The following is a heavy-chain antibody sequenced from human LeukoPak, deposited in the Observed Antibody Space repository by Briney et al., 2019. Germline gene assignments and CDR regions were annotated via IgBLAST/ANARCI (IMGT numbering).Heavy chain of an antibody. Sequence: GGSLRLSCAASGFTFSSYAMSWVRQTPGKGLEWVSAISGSGGSTYYADSVKGRFTISRDNSKNTLYLQMNSLRAEDTAVYYCATVPPYCSSTSCYFVYWGQGTLVTVSS. CDR2: ISGSGGST. V-gene: IGHV3-23*01. CDR1: GFTFSSYA. CDR3: ATVPPYCSSTSCYFVY. J-gene: IGHJ4*02. D-gene: IGHD2-2*01.